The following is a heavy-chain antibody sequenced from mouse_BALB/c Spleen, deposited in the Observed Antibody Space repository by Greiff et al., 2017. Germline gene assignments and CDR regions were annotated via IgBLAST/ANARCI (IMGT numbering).Heavy chain of an antibody. CDR2: IDPETGGT. CDR3: TRPYGSSYGYFDV. J-gene: IGHJ1*01. D-gene: IGHD1-1*01. Sequence: QVQLQQSGAELVRPGASVTLSCKASGYTFTDYEMHWVKQTPVHGLEWIGAIDPETGGTAYNQKFKGKATLTADKSSSTAYMELRSLTSEDSAVYYCTRPYGSSYGYFDVWGAGTTVTVSS. CDR1: GYTFTDYE. V-gene: IGHV1-15*01.